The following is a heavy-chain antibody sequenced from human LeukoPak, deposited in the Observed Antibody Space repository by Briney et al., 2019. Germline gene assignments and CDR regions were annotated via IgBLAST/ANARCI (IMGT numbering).Heavy chain of an antibody. CDR3: AKEKGSSTGYAFDI. V-gene: IGHV3-23*01. J-gene: IGHJ3*02. CDR2: ISGSGGST. D-gene: IGHD6-13*01. CDR1: GFTFSSYA. Sequence: GGSLRLSCAASGFTFSSYAMSWVRQAPGKGLEWVSAISGSGGSTYYADSVKGRFTISRDNSKNTLYLRMSSLRAADTAVFYCAKEKGSSTGYAFDIWGQGTMVTVSS.